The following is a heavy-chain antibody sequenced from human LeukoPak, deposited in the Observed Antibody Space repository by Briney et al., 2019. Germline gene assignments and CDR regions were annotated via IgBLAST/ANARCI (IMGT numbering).Heavy chain of an antibody. Sequence: PGGSLRLSCEASGFTFSTYGMHWVRQAPGKGLEWVAVISYDGSRKYYADSVKGRFTISRDNSKNTLYLQTNSLRADDTALYYCAKDSGSVGSLDFWGQGTLLTVSS. CDR1: GFTFSTYG. CDR3: AKDSGSVGSLDF. V-gene: IGHV3-30*18. J-gene: IGHJ4*02. D-gene: IGHD5/OR15-5a*01. CDR2: ISYDGSRK.